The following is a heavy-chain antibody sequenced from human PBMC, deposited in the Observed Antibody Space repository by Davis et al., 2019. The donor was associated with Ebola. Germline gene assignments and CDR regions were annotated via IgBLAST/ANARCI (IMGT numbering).Heavy chain of an antibody. CDR3: ASRPSGSYGQFDS. CDR1: GGTFSGYY. D-gene: IGHD1-26*01. J-gene: IGHJ4*02. CDR2: ISHSGST. V-gene: IGHV4-34*01. Sequence: SETLSLTCAVYGGTFSGYYWNWIRQPPGKGLEWIGEISHSGSTDYNPSLKSRVTISVDTSKNQVSLKLSSVTAADTAVYCASRPSGSYGQFDSWGQGVLVTVSS.